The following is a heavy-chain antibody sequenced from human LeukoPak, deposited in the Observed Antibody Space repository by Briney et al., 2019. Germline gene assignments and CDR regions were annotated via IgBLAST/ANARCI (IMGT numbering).Heavy chain of an antibody. CDR1: GFTFSSYA. D-gene: IGHD3-10*01. V-gene: IGHV3-23*01. CDR3: AKEYGSGSYYYDY. J-gene: IGHJ4*02. Sequence: GGSLRLFCAASGFTFSSYALTWVRQAPGKGLEWVSAITTSGGSTHYADSVKGRFTISRDNSKNTLYLQMNSLRAEDTAVYYCAKEYGSGSYYYDYWGQGTLVTVSS. CDR2: ITTSGGST.